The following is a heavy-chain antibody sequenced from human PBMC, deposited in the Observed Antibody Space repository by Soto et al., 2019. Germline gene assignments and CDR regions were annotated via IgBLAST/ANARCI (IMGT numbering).Heavy chain of an antibody. Sequence: QVQLVQSGAEVKKPGASVKVSCKASGYTFTHYDINWVRQAPGQGLEWMGWMNPNSGNTGYAQKFQGRVTMTRNTYINTVFLEPISLRSQATAVYYCAREGLESSSATWFDLWGQGTLVTVSS. CDR3: AREGLESSSATWFDL. V-gene: IGHV1-8*01. J-gene: IGHJ5*02. D-gene: IGHD2-2*01. CDR2: MNPNSGNT. CDR1: GYTFTHYD.